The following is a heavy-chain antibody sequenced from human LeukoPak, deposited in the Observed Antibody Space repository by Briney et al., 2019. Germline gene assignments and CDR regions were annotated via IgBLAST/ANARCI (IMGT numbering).Heavy chain of an antibody. V-gene: IGHV1-46*01. CDR2: VNPSGGST. D-gene: IGHD3-10*01. CDR3: ARDRHYGSGSYYHDY. CDR1: GNTYTSYY. Sequence: ASVTVSCKASGNTYTSYYMHWVRQAPGQGLGWMGIVNPSGGSTSYAQKFQGRVTMTRDMSTSTVYMELSSLRSEDTAVYYCARDRHYGSGSYYHDYWGQGTLVTVSS. J-gene: IGHJ4*02.